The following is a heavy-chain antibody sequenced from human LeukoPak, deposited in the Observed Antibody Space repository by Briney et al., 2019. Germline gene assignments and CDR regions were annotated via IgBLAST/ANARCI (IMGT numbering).Heavy chain of an antibody. V-gene: IGHV3-7*01. CDR1: GFTFSDFW. CDR2: INQDGSEN. D-gene: IGHD3-10*01. CDR3: TKGRSYHH. J-gene: IGHJ4*01. Sequence: PGGSLRLSCAASGFTFSDFWMGWVRQAPGKGLEWVANINQDGSENYYVDSVKGRFTISRDNAKNSLCLQMNSLRAEDTAVYYCTKGRSYHHWGHGTLVTVST.